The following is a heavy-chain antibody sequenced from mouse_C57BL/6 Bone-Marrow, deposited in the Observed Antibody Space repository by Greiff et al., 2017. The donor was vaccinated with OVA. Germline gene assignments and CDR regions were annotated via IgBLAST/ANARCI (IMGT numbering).Heavy chain of an antibody. J-gene: IGHJ2*01. CDR1: GFTFSSYG. CDR3: ARSVVPFDY. V-gene: IGHV5-6*01. Sequence: EVMLVESGGDLVKPGGSLKLSCAASGFTFSSYGMSWVRQTPDKRLEWVATISSGGSYTYYPDSVKGRFTISRDHAKNTLYLQMSRLKSEDTAIYYCARSVVPFDYWGQGTTLTVSS. CDR2: ISSGGSYT. D-gene: IGHD1-1*01.